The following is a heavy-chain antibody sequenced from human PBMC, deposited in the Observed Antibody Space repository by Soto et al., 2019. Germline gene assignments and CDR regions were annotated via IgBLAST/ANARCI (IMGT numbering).Heavy chain of an antibody. CDR3: GKDRRSGSIDY. J-gene: IGHJ4*02. Sequence: QVRLAQSGGGMVQPGRSLTLSCAASGYSITNNGMHWVRQAPGKGLEWVALIWAHGTEQYYADSVKGRFTVPRDTSTNTVNLQMKSLRAEDTARYYCGKDRRSGSIDYWGQGTLVTVSS. CDR2: IWAHGTEQ. CDR1: GYSITNNG. V-gene: IGHV3-33*06. D-gene: IGHD1-1*01.